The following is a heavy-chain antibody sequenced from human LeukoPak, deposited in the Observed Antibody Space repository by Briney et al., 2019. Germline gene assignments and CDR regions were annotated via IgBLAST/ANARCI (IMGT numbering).Heavy chain of an antibody. D-gene: IGHD2-15*01. CDR3: ARDGLPCSGGSRYSDAFDI. CDR2: ISYDGSNK. Sequence: PGGSLRLSCAASGFTFSSYAMHWVRQAPGKGLEWVAVISYDGSNKYYADSVKGRFTISRDNSKNTLYLQMNSLRAEDTAVYYCARDGLPCSGGSRYSDAFDIWGQGTMVTVSS. CDR1: GFTFSSYA. J-gene: IGHJ3*02. V-gene: IGHV3-30*04.